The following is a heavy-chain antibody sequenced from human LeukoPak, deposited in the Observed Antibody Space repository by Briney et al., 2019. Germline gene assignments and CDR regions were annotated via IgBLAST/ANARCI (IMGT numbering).Heavy chain of an antibody. Sequence: GGSPRLSCAASGFTFSSYGMHWVRQAPGKGLEWVAVISYDGSNKYYADSVKGRFTISRDNSKNTLYLQMNSLRAEDTAVYYCAKCGYSYGTFDYWGQGTLVTVSS. CDR3: AKCGYSYGTFDY. D-gene: IGHD5-18*01. CDR1: GFTFSSYG. V-gene: IGHV3-30*18. J-gene: IGHJ4*02. CDR2: ISYDGSNK.